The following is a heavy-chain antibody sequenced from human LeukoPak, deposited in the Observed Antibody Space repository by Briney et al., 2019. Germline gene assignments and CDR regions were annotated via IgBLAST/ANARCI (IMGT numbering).Heavy chain of an antibody. J-gene: IGHJ4*02. Sequence: SGPGLVKPSETLSPTFTVSGGSISSSSYYWGWIRQPLGKGLERIGSIYYSGSTYYNPSLKSRVTIYVDTSKNQFSLKLSSVTAADAAVYYCARLPCGSTSCYGGFDYWGQGTLVTVSS. D-gene: IGHD2-2*01. CDR1: GGSISSSSYY. V-gene: IGHV4-39*01. CDR3: ARLPCGSTSCYGGFDY. CDR2: IYYSGST.